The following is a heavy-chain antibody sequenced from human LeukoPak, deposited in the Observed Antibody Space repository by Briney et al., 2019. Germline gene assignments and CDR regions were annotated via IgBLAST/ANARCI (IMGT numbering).Heavy chain of an antibody. CDR2: IYSSGST. CDR1: GGSISNYY. V-gene: IGHV4-59*01. D-gene: IGHD6-19*01. CDR3: ARGYSRDWGLQYFQH. J-gene: IGHJ1*01. Sequence: SETLSLTCTVSGGSISNYYWSWIRQPPRKGLEWIGYIYSSGSTSYNPSLKSRVTMSVDTSKNQLSLNLNSVTAADTAVYHCARGYSRDWGLQYFQHWGQGTLVTVSS.